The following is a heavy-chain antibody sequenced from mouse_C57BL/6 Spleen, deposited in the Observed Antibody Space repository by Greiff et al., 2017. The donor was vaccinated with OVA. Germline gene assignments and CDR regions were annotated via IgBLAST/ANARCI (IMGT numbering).Heavy chain of an antibody. D-gene: IGHD1-2*01. J-gene: IGHJ4*01. Sequence: QVQLQQSGPGLVAPSQSLSITCTASGFSLTSYAISWVRQPPGKGLEWLGVIWTGGGTNYNSAHKTRLSISKDNSNSQVFLKRNSLQTDDTARYYCARNYGSGHGYAMDYWGQGTSVTVSS. V-gene: IGHV2-9-1*01. CDR2: IWTGGGT. CDR3: ARNYGSGHGYAMDY. CDR1: GFSLTSYA.